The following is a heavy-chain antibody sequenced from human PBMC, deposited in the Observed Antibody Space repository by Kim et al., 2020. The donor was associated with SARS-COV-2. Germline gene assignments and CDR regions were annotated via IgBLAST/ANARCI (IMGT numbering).Heavy chain of an antibody. CDR3: ARDVGLSGSYYYYYGMDV. J-gene: IGHJ6*02. CDR1: GFTFSSYG. CDR2: IWYDRSNK. D-gene: IGHD1-26*01. Sequence: GGSLRLSCAASGFTFSSYGMHWVRQAPGKGLEWVAVIWYDRSNKYYADSVKGRFTISRDNSKNTLYLQMNSLRAEDTAVYYCARDVGLSGSYYYYYGMDVWGQGTTVTVSS. V-gene: IGHV3-33*01.